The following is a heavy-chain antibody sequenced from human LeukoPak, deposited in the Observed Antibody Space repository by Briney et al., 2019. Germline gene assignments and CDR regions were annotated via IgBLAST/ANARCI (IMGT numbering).Heavy chain of an antibody. V-gene: IGHV3-74*01. CDR1: GFTFSSYW. J-gene: IGHJ4*02. CDR3: ARERSSGWSDY. D-gene: IGHD6-19*01. CDR2: IKNDGSST. Sequence: GGSLRLSCAASGFTFSSYWMHWVRQAPGKGLVLVSRIKNDGSSTSYADSVKGRFTISRDNAKNTLYLQMNSLRAEDTAVYYCARERSSGWSDYWGQGTLVTVSS.